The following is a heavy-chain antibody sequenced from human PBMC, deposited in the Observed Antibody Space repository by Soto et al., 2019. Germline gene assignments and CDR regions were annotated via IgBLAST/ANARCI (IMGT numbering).Heavy chain of an antibody. Sequence: PGGSLRLSCAASGVTFSSYGMHWVRQAPGKGLEWVAVISKDGSDKYYADSVRGRFTISRDNAKNTLYLQMNSLRTEDTAVYYCAKAAGYCSGGSCYYYYGLDAWGQGT. CDR3: AKAAGYCSGGSCYYYYGLDA. D-gene: IGHD2-15*01. V-gene: IGHV3-30*18. CDR2: ISKDGSDK. J-gene: IGHJ6*02. CDR1: GVTFSSYG.